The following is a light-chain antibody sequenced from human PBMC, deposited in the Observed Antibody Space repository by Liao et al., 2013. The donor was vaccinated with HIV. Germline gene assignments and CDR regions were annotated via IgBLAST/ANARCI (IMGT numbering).Light chain of an antibody. V-gene: IGLV3-1*01. J-gene: IGLJ2*01. CDR2: QDT. CDR3: QAWDSSTVV. CDR1: KLGEKY. Sequence: SNELIQPPSVSVSPGQTATITCSGDKLGEKYACWYQQRPGQSPVQVIYQDTQRPSGIPERFSGSNSGNTATLTISGTQAMDEADYYCQAWDSSTVVFGGGTKLTV.